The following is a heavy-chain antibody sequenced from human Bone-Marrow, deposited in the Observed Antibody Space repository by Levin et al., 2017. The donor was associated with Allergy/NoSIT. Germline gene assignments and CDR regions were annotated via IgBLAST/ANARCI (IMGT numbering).Heavy chain of an antibody. CDR2: ISSSSSYI. D-gene: IGHD2-2*01. CDR1: GFTFSSYS. CDR3: ARDCSSTSCSLSMWY. Sequence: GGSLRLSCAASGFTFSSYSMNWVRQAPGKGLEWVSSISSSSSYIYYADSVKGRFTISRDNAKNSLYLQMNSLRAEDTAVYYCARDCSSTSCSLSMWYWGQGTLVTVSS. V-gene: IGHV3-21*01. J-gene: IGHJ4*02.